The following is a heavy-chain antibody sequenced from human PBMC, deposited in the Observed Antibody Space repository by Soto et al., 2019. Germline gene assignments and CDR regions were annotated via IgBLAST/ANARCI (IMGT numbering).Heavy chain of an antibody. CDR1: GDSSTRSY. Sequence: SETLSLTCTVSGDSSTRSYWSWIRQPPGKGLEWIGYISFSGTTNYNPSLKSRVTISLDTSKTQFSLKLSSVTAADTAVYYCARDGRGYSGYSYDSWGQGTLVTAPQ. CDR2: ISFSGTT. J-gene: IGHJ4*02. D-gene: IGHD5-12*01. CDR3: ARDGRGYSGYSYDS. V-gene: IGHV4-59*01.